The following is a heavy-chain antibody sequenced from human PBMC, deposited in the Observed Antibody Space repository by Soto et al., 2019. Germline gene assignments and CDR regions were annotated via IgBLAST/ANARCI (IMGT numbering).Heavy chain of an antibody. CDR3: ARVRGWYFSY. V-gene: IGHV4-59*01. CDR2: VYYSGST. Sequence: SETLSLTCTVSGGSISSYYWSWIRQPPGKGLEWIGYVYYSGSTNYNPSLKSRVTISVDTSKNQFSLKLSSVTAADTAVYYCARVRGWYFSYWGQGTLVTVSS. D-gene: IGHD6-19*01. CDR1: GGSISSYY. J-gene: IGHJ4*02.